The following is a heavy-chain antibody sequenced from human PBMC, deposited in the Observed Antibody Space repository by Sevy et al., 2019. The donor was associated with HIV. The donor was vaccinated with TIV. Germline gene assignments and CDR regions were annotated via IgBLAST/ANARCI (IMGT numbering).Heavy chain of an antibody. J-gene: IGHJ4*02. CDR2: IKEDGSQK. CDR3: VKLYASGSYVDY. D-gene: IGHD6-19*01. Sequence: GGSLRLSCVASGITLSTYWMTWVRQAPGGGLEGVANIKEDGSQKYYVDSVKGRFLISRDNAKNSVYLHMNSLRAEDTAVYYCVKLYASGSYVDYWGQGTLVTVSS. V-gene: IGHV3-7*01. CDR1: GITLSTYW.